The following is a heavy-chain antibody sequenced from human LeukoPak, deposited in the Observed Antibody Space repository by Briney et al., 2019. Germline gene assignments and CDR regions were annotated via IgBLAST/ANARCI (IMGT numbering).Heavy chain of an antibody. J-gene: IGHJ4*02. CDR3: ARDRLGTTPDY. CDR1: GFSINSHY. CDR2: IYARGSA. D-gene: IGHD1-26*01. V-gene: IGHV4-4*07. Sequence: PSETLSLTCTVSGFSINSHYLSWVRQPAGKGLEWIGRIYARGSADYNPSLKSRVTMSVDTSKNQFSLKLTSVTAADTGVYYCARDRLGTTPDYWGQGALVTVSS.